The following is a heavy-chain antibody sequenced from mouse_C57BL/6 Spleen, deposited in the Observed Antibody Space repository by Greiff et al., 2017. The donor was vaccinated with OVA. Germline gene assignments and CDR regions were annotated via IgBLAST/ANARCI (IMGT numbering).Heavy chain of an antibody. Sequence: EVQLQQSVAELVRPGASVKLSCTASGFNFKNTYMHWVKQRPEQGLEWIGRIDPANGTTKYAPKFQGKATITADTSSNTAYLQLSSLTSEDTAIYYGARGITTRYYYAMDDWGQGTSVTVSS. CDR3: ARGITTRYYYAMDD. CDR1: GFNFKNTY. V-gene: IGHV14-3*01. J-gene: IGHJ4*01. CDR2: IDPANGTT. D-gene: IGHD2-4*01.